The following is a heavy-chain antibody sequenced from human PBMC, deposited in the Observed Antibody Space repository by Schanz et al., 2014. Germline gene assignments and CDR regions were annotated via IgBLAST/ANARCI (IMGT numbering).Heavy chain of an antibody. CDR1: GYTFTSHG. D-gene: IGHD3-10*01. CDR3: VSLDVRDS. V-gene: IGHV1-46*03. CDR2: INPSGGST. J-gene: IGHJ5*01. Sequence: QVQLVQSGAEVKKPGASVKVSCKASGYTFTSHGISWVRQAPGQGLEWMGMINPSGGSTTYAQKFHGRVTMTKDTSSSTVYMELSSLRSEYTTVYYCVSLDVRDSWGQGTLVTVSA.